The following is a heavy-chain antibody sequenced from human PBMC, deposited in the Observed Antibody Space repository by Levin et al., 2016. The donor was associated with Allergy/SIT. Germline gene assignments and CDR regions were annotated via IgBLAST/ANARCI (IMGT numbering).Heavy chain of an antibody. CDR1: GFTFSSYS. CDR3: AKSPTYNYYGSGNDYMDV. J-gene: IGHJ6*03. D-gene: IGHD3-10*01. Sequence: GESLKISCAASGFTFSSYSMNWVRQAPGKGLEWVSSISSSSSYIYYADSVKGRFTISRDSSKNTLYLQMNSLRAEDTAVYYCAKSPTYNYYGSGNDYMDVWGKGTTVTVSS. V-gene: IGHV3-21*04. CDR2: ISSSSSYI.